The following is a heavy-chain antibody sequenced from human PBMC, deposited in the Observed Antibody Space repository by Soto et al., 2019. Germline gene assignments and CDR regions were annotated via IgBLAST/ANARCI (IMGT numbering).Heavy chain of an antibody. D-gene: IGHD2-15*01. J-gene: IGHJ4*02. CDR3: ANGCADDGNCFYFAY. V-gene: IGHV3-30*04. CDR2: ISFDGNNI. Sequence: QVQLVESGGGVVQPGGSLRLSCAASGFTFSNSAMHWFRQAPVKGLGWVSYISFDGNNIYYPDSVRGRLTISRDNYKNALSLQLSSPRPEDTAVYYCANGCADDGNCFYFAYWGQGVLVSVSS. CDR1: GFTFSNSA.